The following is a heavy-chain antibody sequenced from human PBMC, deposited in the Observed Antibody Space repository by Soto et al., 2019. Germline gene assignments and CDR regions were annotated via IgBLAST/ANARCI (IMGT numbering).Heavy chain of an antibody. CDR2: IYHSGYT. J-gene: IGHJ6*02. Sequence: TRSLTCAVSGGSISSGGYSWSWIRQPPGKGLEWIGYIYHSGYTYCNPSLKSRVTISVDTSKNQFSLKLNSVTAADTAVYYCARQRGGSSWYYYYYGMDVWGQGTTVTVSS. V-gene: IGHV4-30-2*02. D-gene: IGHD6-13*01. CDR3: ARQRGGSSWYYYYYGMDV. CDR1: GGSISSGGYS.